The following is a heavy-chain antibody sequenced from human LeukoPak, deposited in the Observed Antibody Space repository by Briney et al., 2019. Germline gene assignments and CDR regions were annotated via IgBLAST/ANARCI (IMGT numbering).Heavy chain of an antibody. CDR2: ISYDGSNK. CDR3: ARDWGGYGDYSDY. CDR1: GFTFSSYA. J-gene: IGHJ4*02. Sequence: GGSLRLSCAASGFTFSSYAMHWVRQAPGKGLEWVAVISYDGSNKYYADSVKGRFTISRDNSKNTLYLQMNSLRAEDTAVYYRARDWGGYGDYSDYWGQGTLVTVSS. D-gene: IGHD4-17*01. V-gene: IGHV3-30*04.